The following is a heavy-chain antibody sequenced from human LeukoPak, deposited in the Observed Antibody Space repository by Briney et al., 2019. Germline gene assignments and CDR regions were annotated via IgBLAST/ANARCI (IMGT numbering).Heavy chain of an antibody. CDR3: ARVGGSGSFNY. J-gene: IGHJ4*02. V-gene: IGHV3-21*01. D-gene: IGHD3-10*01. CDR1: GFTFSSYS. Sequence: GGSLRLSCAASGFTFSSYSMNWVRQAPGKGLEWVSSISSSSSYIYYADSVKGRFTISRDNAKNLLYLQMNSLRAEDTAVYYCARVGGSGSFNYWGQGTLVTVSS. CDR2: ISSSSSYI.